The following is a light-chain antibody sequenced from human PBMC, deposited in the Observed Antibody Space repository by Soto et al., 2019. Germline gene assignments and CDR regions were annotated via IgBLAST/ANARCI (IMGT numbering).Light chain of an antibody. V-gene: IGKV3-20*01. CDR1: QSVSSTY. J-gene: IGKJ5*01. CDR3: QQSDT. CDR2: GTS. Sequence: EIVLTQSPGTLSLSPGERPTLSCRASQSVSSTYLAWYQQKPGQAPRLLIYGTSSRATGIPDRFSGSGSGTDFTLTISRLEPEDVAVYYCQQSDTFGQGTRLEI.